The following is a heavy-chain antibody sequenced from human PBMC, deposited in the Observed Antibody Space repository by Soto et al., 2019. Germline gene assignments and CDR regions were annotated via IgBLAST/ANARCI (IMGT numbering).Heavy chain of an antibody. CDR1: GFTCSSYR. D-gene: IGHD2-2*01. CDR2: ISSSSSYI. V-gene: IGHV3-21*01. J-gene: IGHJ6*02. Sequence: GALRLSCADSGFTCSSYRMNWVRQSPGKGLEWVSSISSSSSYIYYADSVKGRFTISRDNAKNSLYLQMNSLRAEDTAVYYCAREQNIVVVPAAYWAGYYGMDVWGQGTTVTVS. CDR3: AREQNIVVVPAAYWAGYYGMDV.